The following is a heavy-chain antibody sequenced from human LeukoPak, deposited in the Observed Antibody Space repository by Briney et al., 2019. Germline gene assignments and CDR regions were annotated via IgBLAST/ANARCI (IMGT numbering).Heavy chain of an antibody. CDR2: INPNSGGT. J-gene: IGHJ4*02. Sequence: ASVKVSCKASGYTFTGYYMHWVRQAPGQGLEWMGWINPNSGGTSYAQKFQGRVTMTRDTSISTAYMELSRLRSDDTAVYYCARASGYNYNFDYWGQGTLVTVSS. D-gene: IGHD5-24*01. CDR1: GYTFTGYY. V-gene: IGHV1-2*02. CDR3: ARASGYNYNFDY.